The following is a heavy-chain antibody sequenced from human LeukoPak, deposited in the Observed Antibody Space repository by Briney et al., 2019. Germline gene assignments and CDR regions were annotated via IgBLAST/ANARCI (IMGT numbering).Heavy chain of an antibody. CDR1: GGSVSDYY. CDR2: IYYTET. J-gene: IGHJ4*02. V-gene: IGHV4-59*02. D-gene: IGHD7-27*01. CDR3: ATRKLGNDY. Sequence: PSETLSLTCTVSGGSVSDYYWSWIRQSPGKGLEWIGYIYYTETSYNPSLKSRVTISADTSKNQFSLKLYSVTAADTTVYYCATRKLGNDYWGQGTLVTVSS.